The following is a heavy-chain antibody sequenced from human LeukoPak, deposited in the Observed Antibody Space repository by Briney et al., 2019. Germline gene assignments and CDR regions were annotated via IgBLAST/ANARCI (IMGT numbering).Heavy chain of an antibody. CDR2: ISSSGSTI. CDR3: AREQRYNYGYDN. J-gene: IGHJ4*02. D-gene: IGHD5-18*01. V-gene: IGHV3-11*01. CDR1: GFIFSDYY. Sequence: GGPLRLSCAASGFIFSDYYMTWIRQAPGKGLEWLSYISSSGSTIYYADSVKGRFTISRDNAKNSLYLQMNSLRAEDTAVYYCAREQRYNYGYDNWGQGTLVTVSS.